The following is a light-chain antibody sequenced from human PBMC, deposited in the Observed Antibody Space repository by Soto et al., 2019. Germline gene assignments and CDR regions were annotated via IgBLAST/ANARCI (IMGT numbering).Light chain of an antibody. J-gene: IGKJ1*01. Sequence: EIVMTQSPATVSVSPGDRVTLSCRASRTVHSNVAWYQHKPGQAPRLLIYGASFGATGMPARFSGSGFETEFTLTISSLQSEDFAVYYCQQYNNWPRTFGQGTKVDIK. CDR3: QQYNNWPRT. CDR2: GAS. V-gene: IGKV3-15*01. CDR1: RTVHSN.